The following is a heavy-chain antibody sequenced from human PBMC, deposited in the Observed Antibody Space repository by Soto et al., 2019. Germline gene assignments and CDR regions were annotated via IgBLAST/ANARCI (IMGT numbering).Heavy chain of an antibody. V-gene: IGHV4-39*01. CDR1: GGSISSSTSYY. J-gene: IGHJ5*02. D-gene: IGHD2-8*01. Sequence: QLQLQESGPGLVKPSETLSLTCTVSGGSISSSTSYYWGWIRQPPGKGLEWIGSIYDSGSTYYNPALQSTLTISVDPSKTQFSLTLSSVTAADTAVYYCARRFGVSGNNWFDPWGQGTLVTVSS. CDR2: IYDSGST. CDR3: ARRFGVSGNNWFDP.